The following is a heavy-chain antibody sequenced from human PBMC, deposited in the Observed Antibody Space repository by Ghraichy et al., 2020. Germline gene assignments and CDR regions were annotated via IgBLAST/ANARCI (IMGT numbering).Heavy chain of an antibody. CDR2: INPNSGGT. CDR3: ARPDCSADACYSLQH. D-gene: IGHD2-15*01. V-gene: IGHV1-2*02. Sequence: ASVKVSCKPSGYECTRFYIHCVRQAPVQGLEWKGKINPNSGGTNYAQNFQGRVTMTRDTSTSTAYMELSGLTSDDTAVYYCARPDCSADACYSLQHWGQGTLVTVSS. J-gene: IGHJ1*01. CDR1: GYECTRFY.